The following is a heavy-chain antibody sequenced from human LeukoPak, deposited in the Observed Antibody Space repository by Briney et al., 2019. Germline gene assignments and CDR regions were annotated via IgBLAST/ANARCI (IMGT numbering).Heavy chain of an antibody. V-gene: IGHV3-23*01. CDR2: IGTSGGGT. CDR3: AKVGYYDSSGYPLYSDYFDY. CDR1: GFTFYSYA. Sequence: GGSLRLSCAASGFTFYSYAMSWVRQAPGKGLEWVSAIGTSGGGTHYADSVKGRFTISRDTSKNTLYLQMNSLRAEDTAVYYCAKVGYYDSSGYPLYSDYFDYWGQGTLVTVSS. D-gene: IGHD3-22*01. J-gene: IGHJ4*02.